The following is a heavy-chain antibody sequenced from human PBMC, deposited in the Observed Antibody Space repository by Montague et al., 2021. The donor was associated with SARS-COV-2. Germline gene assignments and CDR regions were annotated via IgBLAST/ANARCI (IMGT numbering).Heavy chain of an antibody. CDR3: AGEIVMVTQTYHYGMDV. Sequence: SETLSPTCTVSSGSISSSSYYWGWIRQPPGKGLEWIGYIYYSGSTYYXPSLKSRVTISVDTSKNQFSLKLSSVTAADTAVYYCAGEIVMVTQTYHYGMDVWGQGTTVTVSS. CDR1: SGSISSSSYY. CDR2: IYYSGST. J-gene: IGHJ6*02. V-gene: IGHV4-39*07. D-gene: IGHD3-22*01.